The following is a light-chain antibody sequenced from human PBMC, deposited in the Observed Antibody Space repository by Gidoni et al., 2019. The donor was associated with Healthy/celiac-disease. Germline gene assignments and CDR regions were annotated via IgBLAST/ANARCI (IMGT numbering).Light chain of an antibody. CDR2: GAS. V-gene: IGKV3-20*01. CDR3: QQYGSSPRT. Sequence: EIVLTQSPGTLSLSPGERATLSCRASQSVSRSYLAWDQQKPGQAPRLRIYGASSRATGIPDRFSGSGSGTDFTLTISRLEPEDFAVYYCQQYGSSPRTFGQGTKVEIK. CDR1: QSVSRSY. J-gene: IGKJ1*01.